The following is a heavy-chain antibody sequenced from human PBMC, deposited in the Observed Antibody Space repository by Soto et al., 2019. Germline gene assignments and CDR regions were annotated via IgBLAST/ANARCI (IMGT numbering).Heavy chain of an antibody. CDR2: ISSSDSI. Sequence: TGGSLRLSCAASGFTFSDYYMSWIRQAPGKGLEWVSYISSSDSIYYADSVKGRFTTSRDNAKNSVYLQMNSPRAEDTAVYYCARDLGYYDSSGYFDYWGQGTLVTVSS. CDR3: ARDLGYYDSSGYFDY. J-gene: IGHJ4*02. V-gene: IGHV3-11*01. CDR1: GFTFSDYY. D-gene: IGHD3-22*01.